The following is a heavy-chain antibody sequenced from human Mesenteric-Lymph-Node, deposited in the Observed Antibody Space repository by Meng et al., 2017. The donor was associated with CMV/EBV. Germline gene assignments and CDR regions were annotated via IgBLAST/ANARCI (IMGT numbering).Heavy chain of an antibody. CDR1: GYTLTDYY. CDR3: ARPDAEAGTDWFDP. V-gene: IGHV1-2*02. D-gene: IGHD6-13*01. CDR2: INPNSGGT. Sequence: ASVKVSCKASGYTLTDYYLHWVRQAPGQGLEWMGWINPNSGGTNYAQKFQGRVTMTRDTSISTAYMELSRLTSNDTAVYYCARPDAEAGTDWFDPWGQGTLVTVSS. J-gene: IGHJ5*02.